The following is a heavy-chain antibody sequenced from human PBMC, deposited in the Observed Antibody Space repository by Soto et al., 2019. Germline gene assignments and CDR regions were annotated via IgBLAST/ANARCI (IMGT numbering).Heavy chain of an antibody. CDR2: INPSGGST. D-gene: IGHD5-18*01. Sequence: EASVKVSCKASGYTFTSYYMHWVRQAPGQGLEWMGIINPSGGSTSYAQKFQGRVTMTRDTSTSTVYMELSSLRAEDTAVYFCARDTQLWRLDSWGQGTLVTVSS. V-gene: IGHV1-46*01. CDR3: ARDTQLWRLDS. CDR1: GYTFTSYY. J-gene: IGHJ4*02.